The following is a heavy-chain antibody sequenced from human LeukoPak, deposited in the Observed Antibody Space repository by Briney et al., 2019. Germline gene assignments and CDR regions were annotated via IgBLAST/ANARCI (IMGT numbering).Heavy chain of an antibody. CDR3: ARQWPSRIAVAGTGDFDC. CDR2: ISGSGGST. V-gene: IGHV3-23*01. D-gene: IGHD6-19*01. CDR1: GFTFSSYA. Sequence: PGGSLRLSCAASGFTFSSYAMSWVRQAPGKGLEWASAISGSGGSTYYADSVKGRFTISRDNSKNTLYLQMNSLRAEDTAVYYCARQWPSRIAVAGTGDFDCWGQGTLVTVSS. J-gene: IGHJ4*02.